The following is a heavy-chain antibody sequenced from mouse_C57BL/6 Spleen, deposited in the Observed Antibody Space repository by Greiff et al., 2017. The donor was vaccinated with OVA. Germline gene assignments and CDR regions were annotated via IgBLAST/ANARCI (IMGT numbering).Heavy chain of an antibody. CDR2: IDPSDSYT. CDR3: ARGEGYSAWFAY. D-gene: IGHD2-3*01. J-gene: IGHJ3*01. Sequence: VQLQQPGAELVKPGASVKLSCKASGYTFTSYWMQWVKQRPGQGLEWIGEIDPSDSYTNYNQKFKGKATLTVDTSSSTAYMQLSSLTSEDSAVYYCARGEGYSAWFAYWGPGPLVTVSA. CDR1: GYTFTSYW. V-gene: IGHV1-50*01.